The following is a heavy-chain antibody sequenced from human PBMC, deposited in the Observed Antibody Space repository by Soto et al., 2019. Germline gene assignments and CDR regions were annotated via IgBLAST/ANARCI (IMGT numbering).Heavy chain of an antibody. CDR1: GFSFRDYY. V-gene: IGHV3-11*01. Sequence: GGSLRLSCVASGFSFRDYYMTWIRQTPGMGLEWVATTSGNAASVYFADSVKGRFTIPRDNAQNSLSLQMNSLRVEDTAVYYCARAPLYCTSSTCYTSGMDVWGQGTTVTVSS. CDR2: TSGNAASV. CDR3: ARAPLYCTSSTCYTSGMDV. J-gene: IGHJ6*02. D-gene: IGHD2-2*01.